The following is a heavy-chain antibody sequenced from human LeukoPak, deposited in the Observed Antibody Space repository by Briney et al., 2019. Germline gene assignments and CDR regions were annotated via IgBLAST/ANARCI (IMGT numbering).Heavy chain of an antibody. V-gene: IGHV3-23*01. CDR2: ISGSGGST. J-gene: IGHJ4*02. CDR1: GFTFSSYA. CDR3: AKTLTYYDSSGYRQSDY. D-gene: IGHD3-22*01. Sequence: GGSLRLSCAASGFTFSSYAMSWVRQAPGKGLEWVSAISGSGGSTYYADSVKGRFTISRDNSKNTLYLQMYSLRAEDTAVYYCAKTLTYYDSSGYRQSDYWGQGTLVTVSS.